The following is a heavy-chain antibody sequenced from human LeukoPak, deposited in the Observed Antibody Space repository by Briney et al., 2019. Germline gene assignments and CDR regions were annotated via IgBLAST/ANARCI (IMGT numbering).Heavy chain of an antibody. Sequence: GGSLRLSCAASGFTFSSYSMNWVRQAPGKGLEWVSYISSSSSTIYYADSVKGRFTISRDNAKNSLYLQMNSLRAEDTAVYYCACYSNYDFDAFDIWGQGTMVTVSS. CDR1: GFTFSSYS. D-gene: IGHD3-3*01. CDR3: ACYSNYDFDAFDI. J-gene: IGHJ3*02. V-gene: IGHV3-48*01. CDR2: ISSSSSTI.